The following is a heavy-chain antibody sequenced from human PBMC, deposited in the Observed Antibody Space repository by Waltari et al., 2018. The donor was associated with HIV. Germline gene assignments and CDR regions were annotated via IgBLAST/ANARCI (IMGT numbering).Heavy chain of an antibody. J-gene: IGHJ6*02. CDR3: ARLQQLVSYYYYGMDV. CDR2: IYPGDAGA. D-gene: IGHD6-6*01. Sequence: EVQLVQSGAEVKKPGESLKISCKGSGYSFTTSWIGWVRQMPGKGLEWMGIIYPGDAGATYSPSFQGQVTISADKSISTAFLQWSSLKASDTAIYYCARLQQLVSYYYYGMDVWGQGTTVTVSS. CDR1: GYSFTTSW. V-gene: IGHV5-51*01.